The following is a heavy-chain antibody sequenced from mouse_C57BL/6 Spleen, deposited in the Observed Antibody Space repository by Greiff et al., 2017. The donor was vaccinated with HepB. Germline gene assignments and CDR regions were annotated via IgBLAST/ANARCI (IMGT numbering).Heavy chain of an antibody. D-gene: IGHD1-1*01. V-gene: IGHV2-6-1*01. CDR1: GFSLTSYG. Sequence: VQVVESGPGLVAPSQSLSITCTVSGFSLTSYGVHGVRQPPGKGLEWLVVIWSDGSPTYNSALKSRLSISKDKSKSQVFLKMNCLQTDDTAMYYCARQRGYYGSSYGYAMDYWGQGTSVTVSS. CDR3: ARQRGYYGSSYGYAMDY. J-gene: IGHJ4*01. CDR2: IWSDGSP.